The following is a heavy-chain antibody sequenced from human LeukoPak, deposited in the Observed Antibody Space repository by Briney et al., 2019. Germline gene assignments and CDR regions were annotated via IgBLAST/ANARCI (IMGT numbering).Heavy chain of an antibody. CDR3: ARDRRYSGSSYLRWGQFFDY. V-gene: IGHV3-48*01. D-gene: IGHD1-26*01. CDR1: GFTFSSYN. CDR2: ISSSSSTV. J-gene: IGHJ4*02. Sequence: PGGSLRLSCAASGFTFSSYNMNWVRQAPGKGLEWVSYISSSSSTVYYADSVKGRFTISRDNAKNSLYLQMNSLRAEDTSVYYCARDRRYSGSSYLRWGQFFDYRGQGTLVTVSS.